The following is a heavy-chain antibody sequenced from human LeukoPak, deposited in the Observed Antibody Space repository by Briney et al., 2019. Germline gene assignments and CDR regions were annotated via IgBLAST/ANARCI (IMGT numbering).Heavy chain of an antibody. CDR1: GYSFTDYY. D-gene: IGHD2-21*01. V-gene: IGHV1-2*02. CDR3: ARADRLHGGPYLIGP. Sequence: ASVKVSCKTSGYSFTDYYMHWVRQAPGQGPEWMGWINPNSGGTSSAQKFQGRVTMTRDTSITTVYMEVSWLTSDDTAIYYCARADRLHGGPYLIGPWGQGTLVTVSS. J-gene: IGHJ5*02. CDR2: INPNSGGT.